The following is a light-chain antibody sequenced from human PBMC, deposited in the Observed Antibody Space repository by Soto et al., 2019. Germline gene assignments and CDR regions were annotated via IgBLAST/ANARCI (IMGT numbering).Light chain of an antibody. J-gene: IGLJ1*01. V-gene: IGLV2-8*01. CDR2: EVN. CDR1: SSEVGAYNY. CDR3: SSYGGPNNSNYV. Sequence: QSALTQPPSASGSTRQSVTISCTGTSSEVGAYNYVSWYQQHPGKAPKLMISEVNKRPSGVPDRFSGSKSGNTASLTVSGLQPEDEADYYCSSYGGPNNSNYVFGTGTKLTVL.